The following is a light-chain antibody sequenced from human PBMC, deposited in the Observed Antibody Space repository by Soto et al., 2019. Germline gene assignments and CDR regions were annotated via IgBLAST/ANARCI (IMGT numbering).Light chain of an antibody. V-gene: IGKV3-20*01. CDR3: HQFCISPYT. Sequence: EIVLTQSPGTLSLSPGERATLSCRASQSVSSAYILWFQQKPGQAPRLLIYGASYRAAGIPDRFGGSGSGTDFTLTISRLEPEDFAVYYCHQFCISPYTFGQGTKLEIK. CDR2: GAS. CDR1: QSVSSAY. J-gene: IGKJ2*01.